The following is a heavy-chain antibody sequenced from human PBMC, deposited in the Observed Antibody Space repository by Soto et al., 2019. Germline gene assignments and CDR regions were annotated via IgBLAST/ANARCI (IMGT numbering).Heavy chain of an antibody. CDR2: IYYSGST. CDR3: ALESGYGPGYFDY. CDR1: GGSIGSSGYY. J-gene: IGHJ4*02. D-gene: IGHD5-12*01. V-gene: IGHV4-61*08. Sequence: PSGTLSLTCTVSGGSIGSSGYYWSWIRQPPGKGLEWIGYIYYSGSTNYIPSLKSRDTISVDTSKNQFSLKLSSVTAADTSVYYCALESGYGPGYFDYWCQGTLFTVSS.